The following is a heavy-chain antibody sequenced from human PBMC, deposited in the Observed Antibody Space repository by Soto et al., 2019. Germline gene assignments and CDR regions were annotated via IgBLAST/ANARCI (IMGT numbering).Heavy chain of an antibody. D-gene: IGHD2-2*01. J-gene: IGHJ4*02. CDR1: GFTFSSYA. V-gene: IGHV3-23*01. CDR2: IRGSGGST. Sequence: EVQLLESGGGLVQPGGSLRLSCAASGFTFSSYAMSWVRQAPGKGLEWVSAIRGSGGSTYYADSVKGRFTISRDNSKNTLYLQMNSLRAEDTAVYYCAKGLKVIAGAIVVVPAAWDYWGQGTLVTVSS. CDR3: AKGLKVIAGAIVVVPAAWDY.